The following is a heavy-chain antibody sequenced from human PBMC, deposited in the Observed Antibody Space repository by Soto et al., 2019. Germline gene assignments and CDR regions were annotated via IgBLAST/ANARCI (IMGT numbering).Heavy chain of an antibody. V-gene: IGHV3-30-3*01. Sequence: QVQLVESGGGVVQPGRSLRLSCAASGFTFSSYAMHWVRQAPGQGLEWVALISYDGSNKYYADSVKGRFTISRDNSKNPLSLQMNSLRPEDTAVYHCARDQGGTTLYYHGMDVWGQGTTVNVSS. J-gene: IGHJ6*02. CDR1: GFTFSSYA. D-gene: IGHD1-7*01. CDR3: ARDQGGTTLYYHGMDV. CDR2: ISYDGSNK.